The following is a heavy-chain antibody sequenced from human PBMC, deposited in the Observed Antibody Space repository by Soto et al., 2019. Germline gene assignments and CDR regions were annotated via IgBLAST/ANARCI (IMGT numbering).Heavy chain of an antibody. Sequence: ASVKVSCKASGYTFTSYGISWVRQAPGQGLEWMGWISAYNGNTNYAQKLQGRVTMTTDTSTSTAYMELRSLRSDDTAVYYCARAKDIVFVPAHYYGMDVWGQGTTVTVSS. CDR1: GYTFTSYG. CDR2: ISAYNGNT. CDR3: ARAKDIVFVPAHYYGMDV. J-gene: IGHJ6*02. V-gene: IGHV1-18*01. D-gene: IGHD2-2*01.